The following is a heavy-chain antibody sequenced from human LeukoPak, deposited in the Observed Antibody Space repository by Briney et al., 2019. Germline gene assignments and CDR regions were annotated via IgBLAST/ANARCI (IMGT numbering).Heavy chain of an antibody. CDR3: ARDLFAGGELRIEQQLLGNWFDP. V-gene: IGHV3-21*01. Sequence: GGSLRLSCEASGFTFNTYSMNWARQAPGKGLEWVSSIDSSSSYIYYADSVKGRFTISRDNAKNSLYLQMNSLRAEDTAVYYCARDLFAGGELRIEQQLLGNWFDPWGQGTLVTVSS. D-gene: IGHD6-13*01. CDR2: IDSSSSYI. CDR1: GFTFNTYS. J-gene: IGHJ5*02.